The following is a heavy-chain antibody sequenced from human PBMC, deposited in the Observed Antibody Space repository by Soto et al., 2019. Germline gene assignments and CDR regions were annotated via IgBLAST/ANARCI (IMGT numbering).Heavy chain of an antibody. J-gene: IGHJ1*01. D-gene: IGHD1-7*01. CDR2: IYHSGGT. V-gene: IGHV4-31*03. CDR3: ARGSERELGDF. CDR1: GGSISSGGTY. Sequence: SETLSLTCTVSGGSISSGGTYWNWIRQHPGKGLEWIGYIYHSGGTYYNPSLERRATISVDTSKNQFSLKLNSVTAADTAVYYCARGSERELGDFWGQGTLVTVSS.